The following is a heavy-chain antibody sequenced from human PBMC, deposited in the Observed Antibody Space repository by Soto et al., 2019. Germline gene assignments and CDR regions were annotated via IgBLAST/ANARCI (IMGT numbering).Heavy chain of an antibody. V-gene: IGHV3-48*02. CDR2: ISGSSTTI. CDR3: ARRFLEWSVYGMDV. CDR1: GFTFSSYS. J-gene: IGHJ6*02. Sequence: PGGSLRLSCAASGFTFSSYSMNWVRQAPGKGLEWLSYISGSSTTIYYADSVKGRFTISRDNARNSLYLHMNSLRDEDTAVYYCARRFLEWSVYGMDVWGQGTTVTVSS. D-gene: IGHD3-3*01.